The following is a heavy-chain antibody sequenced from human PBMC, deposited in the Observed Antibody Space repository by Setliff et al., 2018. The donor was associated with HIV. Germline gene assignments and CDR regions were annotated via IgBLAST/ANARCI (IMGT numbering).Heavy chain of an antibody. D-gene: IGHD3-10*01. J-gene: IGHJ6*02. CDR1: GYSISSGYY. V-gene: IGHV4-38-2*01. CDR2: IHHNGNT. CDR3: ARHDITLVRGLV. Sequence: ASETLSLTCPVSGYSISSGYYWGWIRQPPGRGLEWIGAIHHNGNTYYNPSLKSRVTISVDTSKNLFSLKVNSVTAADTAVYYCARHDITLVRGLVWGQGTTVTVSS.